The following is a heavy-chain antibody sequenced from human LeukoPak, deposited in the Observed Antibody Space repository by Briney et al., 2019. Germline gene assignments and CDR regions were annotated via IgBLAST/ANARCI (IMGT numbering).Heavy chain of an antibody. D-gene: IGHD2-15*01. CDR3: AREVGYCSGGSCYVDWFDP. CDR1: GYTLTELS. V-gene: IGHV1-24*01. CDR2: FDPEDGET. Sequence: ASVKVSCTVSGYTLTELSMHWVRQAPGKGLEWMGGFDPEDGETIYAQKFQGRVTITADKSTSTAYMELSSLRSEDTAVYYCAREVGYCSGGSCYVDWFDPWGQGTLVTVSS. J-gene: IGHJ5*02.